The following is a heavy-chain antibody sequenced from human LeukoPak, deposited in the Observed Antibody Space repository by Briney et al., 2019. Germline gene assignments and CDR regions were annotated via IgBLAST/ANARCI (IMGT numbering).Heavy chain of an antibody. CDR3: ARGDPRIDGYNVDF. J-gene: IGHJ4*02. Sequence: SETLSLTCTVSGGSISSYYWSWIRQPPGKGLEWIGYIDYRGSTNYKPSLKSRVTISLDTSKNQLSLRLSSVTAADTAVYYCARGDPRIDGYNVDFWGQGILVTVSS. D-gene: IGHD5-24*01. V-gene: IGHV4-59*12. CDR1: GGSISSYY. CDR2: IDYRGST.